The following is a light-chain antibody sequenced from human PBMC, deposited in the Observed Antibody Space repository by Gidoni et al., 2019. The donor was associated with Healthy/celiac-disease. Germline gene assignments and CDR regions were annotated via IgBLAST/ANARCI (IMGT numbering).Light chain of an antibody. J-gene: IGKJ1*01. CDR1: QSVSSTY. CDR3: QQYGSSLRT. V-gene: IGKV3-20*01. CDR2: GAS. Sequence: EIVLTQSPGTLSLSPGERATLSCRASQSVSSTYLAWYQQKPGQAPRLLIYGASNRATGIPDRFSGSGSRTDFTLTISRLEPEDFAVYYCQQYGSSLRTFGQGTKVEIK.